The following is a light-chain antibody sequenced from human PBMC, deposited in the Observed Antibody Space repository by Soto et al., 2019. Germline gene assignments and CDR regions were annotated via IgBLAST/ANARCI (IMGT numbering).Light chain of an antibody. CDR2: GAS. J-gene: IGKJ1*01. Sequence: DIVLTQSPGTLSLSPGKRATLSGRASRTVSSSYLAWYQQKPGQAPRLLIYGASSRATGIPDRFSGSGSGTDFTLTISRLEPEDFAVYYCQQYGSSRTFGQGTKVEIK. CDR1: RTVSSSY. CDR3: QQYGSSRT. V-gene: IGKV3-20*01.